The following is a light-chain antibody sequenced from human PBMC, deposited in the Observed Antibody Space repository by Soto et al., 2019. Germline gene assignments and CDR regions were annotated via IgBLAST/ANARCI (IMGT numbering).Light chain of an antibody. CDR3: QQAYSAPRT. V-gene: IGKV1-39*01. CDR2: AAS. Sequence: DIQMTQSPSSLSAFVGDRVTINCRASQSISTYLNWYQQKPGKAPKLLIFAASSLQSGVPSRFSGSGSGTDFTLTINSLQPEDFATYYCQQAYSAPRTFGQGTNVEIK. CDR1: QSISTY. J-gene: IGKJ1*01.